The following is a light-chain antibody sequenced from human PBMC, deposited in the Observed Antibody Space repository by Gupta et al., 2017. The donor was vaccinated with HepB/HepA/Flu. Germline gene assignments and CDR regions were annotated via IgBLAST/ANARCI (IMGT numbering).Light chain of an antibody. Sequence: DIQMTRSPSSLSASVGDRVTSTCRASQSISSYLNWYQQKPGKAPKLLIYAASSWQSGVPSRFSGSDCRTYFPLTISSRQPEDFASYYTQQTDSNPTITFGQGTPLEIK. J-gene: IGKJ5*01. CDR2: AAS. CDR3: QQTDSNPTIT. CDR1: QSISSY. V-gene: IGKV1-39*01.